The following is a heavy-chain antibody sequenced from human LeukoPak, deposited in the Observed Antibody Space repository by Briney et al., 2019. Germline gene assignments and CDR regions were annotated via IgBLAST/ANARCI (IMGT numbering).Heavy chain of an antibody. CDR2: INTNTGNP. V-gene: IGHV7-4-1*02. CDR3: ARAGADVYYYGSGQKAFDY. D-gene: IGHD3-10*01. J-gene: IGHJ4*02. CDR1: GYTFTSYA. Sequence: ASVKVSCKASGYTFTSYAMNWVRQAPGQGLEWMGWINTNTGNPTYAQGFTGRFVFSLDTSVSTAYLQISSLKAEDTAVYYCARAGADVYYYGSGQKAFDYWGQGTPVTVSS.